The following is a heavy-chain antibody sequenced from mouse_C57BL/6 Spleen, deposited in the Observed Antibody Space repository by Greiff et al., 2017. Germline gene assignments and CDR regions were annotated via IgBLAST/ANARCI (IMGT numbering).Heavy chain of an antibody. D-gene: IGHD2-4*01. CDR3: ARDHDSAWFAY. CDR1: GYSITSGYY. CDR2: ISYDGSN. J-gene: IGHJ3*01. V-gene: IGHV3-6*01. Sequence: EVKLQESGPGLVKPSQSLSLTCSVTGYSITSGYYWNWIRQFPGNKLEWMGYISYDGSNNYNPSLKNRISITRETSKNQFFLKLNSVTTEDTATYYCARDHDSAWFAYWGQGTLVTVSA.